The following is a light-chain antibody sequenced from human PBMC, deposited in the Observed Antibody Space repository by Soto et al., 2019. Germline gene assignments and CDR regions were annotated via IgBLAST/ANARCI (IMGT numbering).Light chain of an antibody. V-gene: IGKV3-20*01. CDR2: GVS. Sequence: EIVLTQSPGTLSLSPGERATLSCRASQSVRSTYLAWYQQKLGQAPRFLIYGVSSRATGIPDRFSGSGSGTDFTLTISRREPEDFAVYFCQQYGASPWTFGKGTKV. CDR3: QQYGASPWT. CDR1: QSVRSTY. J-gene: IGKJ1*01.